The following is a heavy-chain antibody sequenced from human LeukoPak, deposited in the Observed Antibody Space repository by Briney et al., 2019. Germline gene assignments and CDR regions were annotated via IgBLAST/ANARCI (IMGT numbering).Heavy chain of an antibody. Sequence: GGSLRLSCAASGFTVSSNYMSWVRQAPGKGLEWVSVIYSGGSTYYADSVKGRFTISRDNSKNTLYLQMNSLRAEDTAVYYCARDRCSSTSCYGRFGWFDPWGQGTLVTVSS. CDR1: GFTVSSNY. V-gene: IGHV3-53*01. CDR3: ARDRCSSTSCYGRFGWFDP. J-gene: IGHJ5*02. D-gene: IGHD2-2*01. CDR2: IYSGGST.